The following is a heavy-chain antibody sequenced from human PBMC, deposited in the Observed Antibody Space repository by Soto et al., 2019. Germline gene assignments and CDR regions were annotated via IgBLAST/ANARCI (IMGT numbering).Heavy chain of an antibody. CDR1: GYTLTELS. D-gene: IGHD3-9*01. V-gene: IGHV1-24*01. CDR3: ATTGGDWSRPG. Sequence: ASVKVSCNVSGYTLTELSMHLVRQAPGKGLEWMGGFDPEDGETIYAQKFQGRVTMTEDTSTDTAYMELSSLRAEDTAVYYCATTGGDWSRPGWGQGTLVTVSS. J-gene: IGHJ4*02. CDR2: FDPEDGET.